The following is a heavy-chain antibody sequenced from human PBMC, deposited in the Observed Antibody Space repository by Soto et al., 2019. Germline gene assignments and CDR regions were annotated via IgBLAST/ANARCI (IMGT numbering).Heavy chain of an antibody. J-gene: IGHJ3*02. Sequence: GGSLRLSCAASGFTFSTYAMSWVRQAPGKGLEWVSAISGSGGDTYYADSVKGRFTISRDNSINILYLQMSSLRTEDTAVYYCAHNRGSGVFDAYDIWGQGAMVTVSS. CDR2: ISGSGGDT. CDR1: GFTFSTYA. CDR3: AHNRGSGVFDAYDI. V-gene: IGHV3-23*01. D-gene: IGHD1-1*01.